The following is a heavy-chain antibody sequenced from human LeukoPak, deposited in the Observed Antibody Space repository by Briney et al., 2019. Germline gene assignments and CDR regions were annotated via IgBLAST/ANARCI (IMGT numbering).Heavy chain of an antibody. CDR2: ISSSSTYI. V-gene: IGHV3-21*01. CDR1: GFTFRTYS. CDR3: ARDKSYSAVAGTSPLY. J-gene: IGHJ4*01. D-gene: IGHD6-19*01. Sequence: PGESLRLSCAASGFTFRTYSMTWVRQAPGKGLEWVSSISSSSTYIYYTDSVKGRFTISRDDAKNSLYLQMNSLRADDTAIYYCARDKSYSAVAGTSPLYWGQGTLVTVSS.